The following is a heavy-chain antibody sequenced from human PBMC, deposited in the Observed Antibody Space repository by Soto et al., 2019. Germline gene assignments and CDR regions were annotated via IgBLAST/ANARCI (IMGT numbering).Heavy chain of an antibody. J-gene: IGHJ4*02. CDR1: GGSISSGASY. CDR2: IYYSGNP. Sequence: QVQLQESGPGLVKPSQTLSLTCTVSGGSISSGASYWSWIRQHPGKGLEWIGYIYYSGNPNYNPSLKSRISISVDTSKNEFSLKLRSVTVADTAVYYCARAREYKNDGSGYGEFDYWGQGTLVTVSS. V-gene: IGHV4-31*03. D-gene: IGHD3-22*01. CDR3: ARAREYKNDGSGYGEFDY.